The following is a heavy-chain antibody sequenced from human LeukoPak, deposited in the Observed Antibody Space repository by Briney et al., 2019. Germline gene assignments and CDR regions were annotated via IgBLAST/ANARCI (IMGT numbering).Heavy chain of an antibody. J-gene: IGHJ5*02. D-gene: IGHD6-13*01. CDR3: AKAWAAAGWFDP. V-gene: IGHV3-53*01. CDR2: IYSGGKT. CDR1: GFTVSSNY. Sequence: GGSLRLSCAASGFTVSSNYMTWVRQAPGKGQEWVSVIYSGGKTDYADSVKGRFIISRDNYKNTLYLQMNSLRAEDTAVYYCAKAWAAAGWFDPWGQGTLVTVSS.